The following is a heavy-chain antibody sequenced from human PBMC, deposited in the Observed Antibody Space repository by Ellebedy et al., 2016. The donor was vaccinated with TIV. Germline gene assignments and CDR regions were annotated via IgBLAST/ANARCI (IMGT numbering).Heavy chain of an antibody. J-gene: IGHJ6*02. V-gene: IGHV3-30*03. CDR2: ISYDGSNK. Sequence: GGSLRLXCAASGFTFSSYGMHWVRQAPGKGLEWVAVISYDGSNKYYADSVKGRFTISRDNSKNTLYLQMNSLRAEDTAVYYCARDRYCSSTSCLNRGYGMDVWGQGTTVTVSS. CDR3: ARDRYCSSTSCLNRGYGMDV. CDR1: GFTFSSYG. D-gene: IGHD2-2*01.